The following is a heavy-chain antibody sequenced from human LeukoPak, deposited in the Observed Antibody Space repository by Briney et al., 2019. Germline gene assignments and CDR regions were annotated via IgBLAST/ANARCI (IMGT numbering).Heavy chain of an antibody. D-gene: IGHD4-23*01. Sequence: PSETLSLTCTVSGGSISGYYWIWIRQPPGKGLEWIGYIYTSGSTNYNPSLKSRVTISVATSKNQLSLKLSSVAAADTAVYYCARTTVVNTWFDPWGEGTLVTVS. J-gene: IGHJ5*02. CDR2: IYTSGST. CDR3: ARTTVVNTWFDP. CDR1: GGSISGYY. V-gene: IGHV4-4*09.